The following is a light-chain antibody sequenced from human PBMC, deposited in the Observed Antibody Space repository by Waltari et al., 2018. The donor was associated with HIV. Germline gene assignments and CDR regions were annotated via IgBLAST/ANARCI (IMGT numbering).Light chain of an antibody. Sequence: DIVMTQSPASLTLSLAARATINCKSSRSILYSSNNKNYLAWYQQKPGQPPKLLIYWASTRESGVPDRFSGSGSGTNFTLTISGLQTEDLAVYYCQQYFSSPLTFGGGTRVEIK. CDR2: WAS. CDR1: RSILYSSNNKNY. V-gene: IGKV4-1*01. CDR3: QQYFSSPLT. J-gene: IGKJ4*01.